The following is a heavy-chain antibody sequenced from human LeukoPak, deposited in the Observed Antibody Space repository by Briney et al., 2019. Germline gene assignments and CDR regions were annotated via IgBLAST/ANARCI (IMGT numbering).Heavy chain of an antibody. V-gene: IGHV3-30-3*01. CDR3: VRDRRDGKNLAYHFDF. D-gene: IGHD5-24*01. Sequence: GSLILSCAAFGFTFSSYAMHWVRQAPGKGLEWVAVMSYDGTSEYYADSVRGRFTISRDHSQNMLHLQMNSLRDEDTALYYCVRDRRDGKNLAYHFDFWGQGTLVTVSS. CDR2: MSYDGTSE. CDR1: GFTFSSYA. J-gene: IGHJ4*02.